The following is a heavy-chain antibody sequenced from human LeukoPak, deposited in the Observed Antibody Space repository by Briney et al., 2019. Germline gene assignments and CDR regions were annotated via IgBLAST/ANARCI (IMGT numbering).Heavy chain of an antibody. D-gene: IGHD3-22*01. Sequence: GGSLRLSCAASGFTFSSYAMSWLRQAPGKGLEWVSAISGSGGSTYYADSVKGRFTISRDNPKNTLYLQMNSLRAEDTAVYYCAKVVIGQYYDNFPDYFDYWGQGTLVTVSS. CDR1: GFTFSSYA. CDR3: AKVVIGQYYDNFPDYFDY. J-gene: IGHJ4*02. V-gene: IGHV3-23*01. CDR2: ISGSGGST.